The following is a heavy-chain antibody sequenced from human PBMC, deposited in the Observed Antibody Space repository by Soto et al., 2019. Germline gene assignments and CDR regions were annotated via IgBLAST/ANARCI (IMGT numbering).Heavy chain of an antibody. CDR1: RFTFISYG. D-gene: IGHD6-25*01. CDR3: AKDLWRLARHYFYYGMDV. V-gene: IGHV3-30*18. CDR2: ISYDGANK. Sequence: PGGSLRLSCEWSRFTFISYGMHWVRQAPGKGLEWVAVISYDGANKYYADSVRGRFTISRDNSKNTVYLEMNSLGTEDTAVYYCAKDLWRLARHYFYYGMDVWGQGTPVTVSS. J-gene: IGHJ6*02.